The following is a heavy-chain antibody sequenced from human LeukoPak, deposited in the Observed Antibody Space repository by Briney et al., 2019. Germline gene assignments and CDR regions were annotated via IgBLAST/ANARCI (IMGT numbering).Heavy chain of an antibody. CDR1: GASISGHY. CDR3: AKGGESSLPFDY. CDR2: VHTSRGT. V-gene: IGHV4-4*07. J-gene: IGHJ4*02. D-gene: IGHD3-10*01. Sequence: ASETLSLTCIVSGASISGHYWSWIRQPAGKEPEWIGRVHTSRGTNYNSSLKSRLTMSIDTSKNQFSLHLASVTAADTAVYYCAKGGESSLPFDYWGQGTLVTVSS.